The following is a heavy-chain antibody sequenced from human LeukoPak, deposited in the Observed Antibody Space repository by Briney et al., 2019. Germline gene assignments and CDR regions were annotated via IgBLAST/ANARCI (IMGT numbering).Heavy chain of an antibody. D-gene: IGHD6-13*01. CDR3: ARSYSSSTWYFDL. Sequence: SETLSLTCTVSGGSISSYYWSCIRQPPGKGLEWIGYIYYSGSTNYNPSLKSRVTISVDTSKTQFSLKLASVPAADTAVYYCARSYSSSTWYFDLWGRGTLVTVSS. V-gene: IGHV4-59*01. CDR1: GGSISSYY. CDR2: IYYSGST. J-gene: IGHJ2*01.